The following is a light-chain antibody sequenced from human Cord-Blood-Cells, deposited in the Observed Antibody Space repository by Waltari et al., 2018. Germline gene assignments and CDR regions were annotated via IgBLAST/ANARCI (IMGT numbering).Light chain of an antibody. V-gene: IGLV3-1*01. J-gene: IGLJ2*01. CDR2: QHS. CDR3: QAWDSSTAV. Sequence: SYELTQPPSVSVSPGPTASIPCSGDNLGDKYACWYQQKPGQSPVLVTYQHSKRPSGIPERFSGSNSGNTATLTISGTQAMDEADYYCQAWDSSTAVFGGGTKLTVL. CDR1: NLGDKY.